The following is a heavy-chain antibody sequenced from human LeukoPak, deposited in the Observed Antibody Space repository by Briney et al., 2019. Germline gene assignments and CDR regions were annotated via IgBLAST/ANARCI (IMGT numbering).Heavy chain of an antibody. V-gene: IGHV1-46*01. CDR1: GYTFTSHY. CDR3: ARGEVPAARAVDY. CDR2: INPSVDST. Sequence: ASVKVSCKASGYTFTSHYLHWVRQAPGQGLEWMGIINPSVDSTSYAQKFQDRVTMTRDTSTSTVYMELSSLRPEDTAVYYCARGEVPAARAVDYWGQGTLVTVSS. J-gene: IGHJ4*02. D-gene: IGHD2-2*01.